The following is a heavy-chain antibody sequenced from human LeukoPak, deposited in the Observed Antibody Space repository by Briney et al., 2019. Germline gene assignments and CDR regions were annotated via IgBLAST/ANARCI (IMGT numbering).Heavy chain of an antibody. CDR1: GGSISSGSYY. CDR2: IYTSGST. D-gene: IGHD6-13*01. CDR3: ATSAAAGTGYYFDY. J-gene: IGHJ4*02. Sequence: PSQTLSLTCTVSGGSISSGSYYWSWIRQPPGKGLEWIGRIYTSGSTNYKPSLKSRVTISVDTSKIQFSLKLSSVTAADTAVYYCATSAAAGTGYYFDYWGQGTLVSVSS. V-gene: IGHV4-61*02.